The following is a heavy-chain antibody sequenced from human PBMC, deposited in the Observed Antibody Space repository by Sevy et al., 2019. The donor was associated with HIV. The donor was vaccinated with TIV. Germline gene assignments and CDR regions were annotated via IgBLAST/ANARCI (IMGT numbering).Heavy chain of an antibody. CDR1: GYTFTSYD. CDR3: ARAGYDFWSGYYTAY. D-gene: IGHD3-3*01. Sequence: ASVKVSCKASGYTFTSYDINWVRQATGQGLEWMGWMNPNSGNTGYAQKFQGRVTMTRNTSISTAYMELSSLRSDDTAVYYCARAGYDFWSGYYTAYWGQGTLVTVSS. V-gene: IGHV1-8*01. CDR2: MNPNSGNT. J-gene: IGHJ4*02.